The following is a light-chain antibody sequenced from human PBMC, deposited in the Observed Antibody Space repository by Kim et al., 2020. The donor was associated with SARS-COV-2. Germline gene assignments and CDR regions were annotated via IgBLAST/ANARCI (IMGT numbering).Light chain of an antibody. V-gene: IGKV3-11*01. CDR2: DAA. Sequence: SFPPGEMASLSCRASQSVSSYLAWYQQKPGQAPRLLIYDAANRATGIPARFSGSGSGTDFTLTISSLEDEDFAVYYCQQRSNWPTFGGGTKVDIK. CDR1: QSVSSY. CDR3: QQRSNWPT. J-gene: IGKJ4*01.